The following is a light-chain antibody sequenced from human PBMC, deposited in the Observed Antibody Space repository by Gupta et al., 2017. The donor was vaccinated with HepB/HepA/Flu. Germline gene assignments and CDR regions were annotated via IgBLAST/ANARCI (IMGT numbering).Light chain of an antibody. CDR2: TAS. J-gene: IGKJ1*01. V-gene: IGKV1-16*01. CDR1: QDINNH. CDR3: QQYNNYPLT. Sequence: DTQLTQSPSSVSASVGDRVIITCRASQDINNHLAWFQQKPGKAPKSLIYTASSLKSGVPSRFSGSASRTEFTLTISSLQPEDFGTYYCQQYNNYPLTFGQGTQVEIK.